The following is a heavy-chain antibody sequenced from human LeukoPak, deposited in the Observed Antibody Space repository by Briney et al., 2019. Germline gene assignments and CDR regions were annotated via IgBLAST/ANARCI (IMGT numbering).Heavy chain of an antibody. CDR3: ASVTAYYDILPGYFGP. D-gene: IGHD3-9*01. J-gene: IGHJ5*02. Sequence: SETLSLTCTVSGGSISSSSYYWGWIRQPPGKGLEWIGSIYYSGSTYYNPSLKSRVTISVDTSKNQFSLKLSSVTAADTAVYYCASVTAYYDILPGYFGPWGQGTLVTVSS. CDR1: GGSISSSSYY. V-gene: IGHV4-39*01. CDR2: IYYSGST.